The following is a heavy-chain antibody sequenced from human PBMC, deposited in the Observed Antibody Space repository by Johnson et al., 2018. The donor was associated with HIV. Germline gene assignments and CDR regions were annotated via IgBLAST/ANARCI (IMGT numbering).Heavy chain of an antibody. CDR1: GFTFSNYW. V-gene: IGHV3-7*01. D-gene: IGHD5-12*01. CDR2: IKQDGSEK. CDR3: ASLYSGYDNDAFDI. Sequence: MQLVESGGGLVQPGGSLRLSCAASGFTFSNYWMSWVRQAPGKGLEWVANIKQDGSEKYYADSVKGRFTISRDNSKNTLDLQMNSLRAEDTAVYYCASLYSGYDNDAFDIWGQGTMVTVSS. J-gene: IGHJ3*02.